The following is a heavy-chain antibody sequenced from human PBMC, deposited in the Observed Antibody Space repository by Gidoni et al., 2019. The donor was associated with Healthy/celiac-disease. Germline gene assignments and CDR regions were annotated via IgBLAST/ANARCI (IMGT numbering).Heavy chain of an antibody. J-gene: IGHJ5*02. Sequence: QVQLQQWGAGLWKPSETLSLTCAVYGGSFSGYYWSWIRQPPGKELEWIGEINHSGSTNYNPSLKSRVTISVDTSKNQFSLKLSSVTAADTAVYYCARAVVPAAILAWFDPWGQGTLVTVSS. D-gene: IGHD2-2*02. CDR2: INHSGST. V-gene: IGHV4-34*01. CDR1: GGSFSGYY. CDR3: ARAVVPAAILAWFDP.